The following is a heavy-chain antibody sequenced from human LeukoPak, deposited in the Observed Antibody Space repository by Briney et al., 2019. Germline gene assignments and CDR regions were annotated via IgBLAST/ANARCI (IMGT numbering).Heavy chain of an antibody. Sequence: GGSLRLSCAASGFTFSRHGMHWVRQAPGKGLEWVAVIWYDGSNKYYADSVKGRFTISRDNSKNTLYLQMNSLRAEDTAVYYCAKDIVVVPAAIYYYYGMDVWGQGTTVTVSS. V-gene: IGHV3-30*02. CDR2: IWYDGSNK. D-gene: IGHD2-2*01. CDR1: GFTFSRHG. J-gene: IGHJ6*02. CDR3: AKDIVVVPAAIYYYYGMDV.